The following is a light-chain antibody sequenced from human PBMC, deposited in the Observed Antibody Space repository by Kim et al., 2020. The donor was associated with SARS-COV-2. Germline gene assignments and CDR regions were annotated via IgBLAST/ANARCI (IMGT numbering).Light chain of an antibody. CDR3: AVWDESLRGRL. CDR2: SDY. CDR1: SSNIGSNT. V-gene: IGLV1-44*01. Sequence: QSALTQPPSASGTPGQRVTISCSGSSSNIGSNTVNWYQQLPGTAPKLLIYSDYQRASGVPDRFSGSRSGTSASLAISGLLSEDEADYYCAVWDESLRGRLFGNGTKVTVL. J-gene: IGLJ1*01.